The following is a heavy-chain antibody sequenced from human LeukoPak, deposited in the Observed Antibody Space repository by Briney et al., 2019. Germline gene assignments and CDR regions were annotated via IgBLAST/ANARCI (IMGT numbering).Heavy chain of an antibody. CDR2: IKQDGSEK. D-gene: IGHD3-22*01. CDR3: ARVDVYYDSSGYFGLNY. Sequence: PGGXXRLSCAASGFTFSSYWMSWVRQAPGKGLEGVANIKQDGSEKYYVDSVKGRFTISRDNAKNSLYLQMNSLRAEDTAVYYCARVDVYYDSSGYFGLNYWGQGTLVTVSS. J-gene: IGHJ4*02. V-gene: IGHV3-7*01. CDR1: GFTFSSYW.